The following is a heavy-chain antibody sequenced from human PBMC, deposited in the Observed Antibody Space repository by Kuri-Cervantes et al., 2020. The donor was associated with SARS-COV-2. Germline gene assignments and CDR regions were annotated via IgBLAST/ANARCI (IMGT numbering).Heavy chain of an antibody. CDR3: ARRGSSSLYRY. CDR2: IYHSGST. D-gene: IGHD6-13*01. Sequence: ESLKISCAASGFTFSRHGMHWVRQPPGKGLEWIGEIYHSGSTNYNPSLKSRVTISVDTSKNQFSLKLSSVTAADTAVYYCARRGSSSLYRYWGQGTLVTVSS. CDR1: GFTFSRHG. J-gene: IGHJ4*02. V-gene: IGHV4-34*01.